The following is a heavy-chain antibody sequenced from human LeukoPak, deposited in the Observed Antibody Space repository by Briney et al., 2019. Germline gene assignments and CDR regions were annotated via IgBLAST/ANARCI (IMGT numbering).Heavy chain of an antibody. Sequence: GGSLRLSCAASGFTFSSYAMSWVRQAPGKGLEWVSAISDSGSSTYYADSVKGRFTISRDNSKNTLYLQMNSLRVEDTAVYYCATLPYYYDSSGSYYFDYWGQGTLVTVSS. CDR2: ISDSGSST. CDR1: GFTFSSYA. D-gene: IGHD3-22*01. J-gene: IGHJ4*02. V-gene: IGHV3-23*01. CDR3: ATLPYYYDSSGSYYFDY.